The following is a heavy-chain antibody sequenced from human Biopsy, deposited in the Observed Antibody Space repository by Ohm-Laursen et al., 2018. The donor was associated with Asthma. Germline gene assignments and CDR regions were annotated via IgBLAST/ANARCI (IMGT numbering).Heavy chain of an antibody. D-gene: IGHD6-13*01. Sequence: GTLSLTCTVSPGSISDYYWNWIRQFPGKGLEWIGYVYSTGSTRYNPSPKSRVTISVDTSINQVSLRLSSVTAADTAMYYCARATSTWSQSGPHYFDHWGQGALVTVSS. CDR1: PGSISDYY. V-gene: IGHV4-59*01. CDR3: ARATSTWSQSGPHYFDH. CDR2: VYSTGST. J-gene: IGHJ4*02.